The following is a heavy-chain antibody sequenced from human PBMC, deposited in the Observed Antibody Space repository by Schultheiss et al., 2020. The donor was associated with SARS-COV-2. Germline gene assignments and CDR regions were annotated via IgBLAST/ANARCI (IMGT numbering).Heavy chain of an antibody. CDR3: AKDPYYDILTGYSY. V-gene: IGHV3-53*01. CDR2: IYSGGST. D-gene: IGHD3-9*01. J-gene: IGHJ4*02. Sequence: GGSLRLSCAASGFTVSSNYMSWVRQAPGKGLEWVSVIYSGGSTYYADSVKGRFTISRDNSKNTLSLQMNSLRAEDTAVYYCAKDPYYDILTGYSYWGQGTLVTVSS. CDR1: GFTVSSNY.